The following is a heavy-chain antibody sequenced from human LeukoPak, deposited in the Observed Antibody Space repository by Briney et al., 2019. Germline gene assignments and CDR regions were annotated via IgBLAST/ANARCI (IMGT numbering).Heavy chain of an antibody. CDR3: ARDQAIAAPPMDV. Sequence: ASVEVSCKASGYTFTSYYMHWVRQAPGQGLEWMGIINPSGGSTTYTQEFQGRVTMTRDTSTSTVYMELSSLRSEDTAVYYCARDQAIAAPPMDVWGQGTTVTVSS. CDR1: GYTFTSYY. D-gene: IGHD6-13*01. J-gene: IGHJ6*02. CDR2: INPSGGST. V-gene: IGHV1-46*01.